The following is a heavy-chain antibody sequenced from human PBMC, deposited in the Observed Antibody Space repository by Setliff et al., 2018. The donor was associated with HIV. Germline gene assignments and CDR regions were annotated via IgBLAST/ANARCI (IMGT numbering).Heavy chain of an antibody. D-gene: IGHD7-27*01. CDR1: GFTFSSYW. V-gene: IGHV3-7*01. CDR3: ARPTGAYYYYYYMDV. CDR2: IKQDGKTI. Sequence: PGGSLRLSCAASGFTFSSYWMSWVRQAPGKGLEWVANIKQDGKTIHFADAVKGRFTISRDNAKNSLYLQMNSLRAEDTAVYYCARPTGAYYYYYYMDVWGKGTTVTVSS. J-gene: IGHJ6*03.